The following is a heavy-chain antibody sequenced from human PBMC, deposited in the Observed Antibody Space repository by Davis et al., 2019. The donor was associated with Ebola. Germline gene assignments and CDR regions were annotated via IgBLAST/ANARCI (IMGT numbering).Heavy chain of an antibody. Sequence: GESLKISCAASGFTFSDYYMSWIRQAPGKGLEWVSSISSSSSYIYYADSVKGRFTISRDNAKNSLYLQMNSLRAEDTAVYYCARAGVGNYGDYHGYYYYYGMDVWGQGTTVTVSS. D-gene: IGHD4-17*01. CDR1: GFTFSDYY. CDR2: ISSSSSYI. V-gene: IGHV3-11*06. CDR3: ARAGVGNYGDYHGYYYYYGMDV. J-gene: IGHJ6*02.